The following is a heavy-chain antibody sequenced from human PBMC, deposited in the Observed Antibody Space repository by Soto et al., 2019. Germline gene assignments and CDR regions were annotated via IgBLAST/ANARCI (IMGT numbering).Heavy chain of an antibody. CDR1: GYSFMNYA. V-gene: IGHV1-3*01. CDR2: IHAGDGKT. CDR3: ARVPRYSSDIVDVPAVMYDEWFDP. Sequence: QVQLVQSGAEVKKPGASVKISCKSSGYSFMNYAMHWVRQAPGQGLEWMGWIHAGDGKTKYAQKLQGRVTITRDTSASTAYMELSSLRFEDTAVYYCARVPRYSSDIVDVPAVMYDEWFDPWGQGTLVTVSS. D-gene: IGHD2-2*01. J-gene: IGHJ5*02.